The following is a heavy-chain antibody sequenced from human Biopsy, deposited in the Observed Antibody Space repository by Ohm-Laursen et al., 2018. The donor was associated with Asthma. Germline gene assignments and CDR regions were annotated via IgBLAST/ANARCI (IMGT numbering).Heavy chain of an antibody. CDR1: GFSFSEFV. CDR2: IYSGGTS. Sequence: GSLRLSCTASGFSFSEFVMHWVRQAPGKGLAWVSVIYSGGTSHTADSVRGRFTISRDYSKNTLYLQMHSLRAEDTAVYYCARGDSSNWSHYYFDYWGQGTLVTVSS. CDR3: ARGDSSNWSHYYFDY. V-gene: IGHV3-53*01. D-gene: IGHD3-22*01. J-gene: IGHJ4*02.